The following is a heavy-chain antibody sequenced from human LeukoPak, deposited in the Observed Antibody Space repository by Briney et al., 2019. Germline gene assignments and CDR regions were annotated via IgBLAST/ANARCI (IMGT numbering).Heavy chain of an antibody. J-gene: IGHJ4*02. Sequence: PGGSLRLSCAASGSTFSSCAMNWVRQAPGKGLEWVSAISGGGGSTYYADSVKGRFTISRDNSKNTLLLQMNSLRAEDTAVYYCAKDHVTGANTPLTKWGQGTLVTVSS. CDR2: ISGGGGST. D-gene: IGHD1-26*01. CDR3: AKDHVTGANTPLTK. CDR1: GSTFSSCA. V-gene: IGHV3-23*01.